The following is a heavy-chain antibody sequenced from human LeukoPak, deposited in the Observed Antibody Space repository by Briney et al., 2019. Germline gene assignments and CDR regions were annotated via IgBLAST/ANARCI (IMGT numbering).Heavy chain of an antibody. J-gene: IGHJ5*02. Sequence: GESLKISCKGSGYSFTSYWIGWVRPMPGKGLEWMGIIYPGDSDTRYSPSFQGQVTISADKSISTAYLQWSSLKASDTAMYYCARSFATVTTWNWFDPWGQGTLVTVSS. D-gene: IGHD4-17*01. CDR2: IYPGDSDT. V-gene: IGHV5-51*01. CDR3: ARSFATVTTWNWFDP. CDR1: GYSFTSYW.